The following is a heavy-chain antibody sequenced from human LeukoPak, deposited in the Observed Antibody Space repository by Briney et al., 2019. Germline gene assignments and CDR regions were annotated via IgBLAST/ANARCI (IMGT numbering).Heavy chain of an antibody. V-gene: IGHV4-4*08. CDR3: ARNKYDILTGYFRRNNWFDP. D-gene: IGHD3-9*01. J-gene: IGHJ5*02. Sequence: SETLSLTRTVSGGSISSYYWSWIRQPPGKGLEWIGHIYTSGSTNYIPSLKSRVTISVETSKNQFSLRLSSVTAADTAVYYCARNKYDILTGYFRRNNWFDPWGQGTLVTVSS. CDR1: GGSISSYY. CDR2: IYTSGST.